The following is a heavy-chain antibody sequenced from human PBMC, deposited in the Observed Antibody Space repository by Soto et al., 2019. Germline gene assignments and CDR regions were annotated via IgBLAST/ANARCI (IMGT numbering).Heavy chain of an antibody. CDR2: ISAYNGNT. J-gene: IGHJ3*02. D-gene: IGHD3-3*01. CDR3: ARARSNLGYYDFWRGLILGDAFDI. V-gene: IGHV1-18*04. CDR1: GYTFTSYG. Sequence: SVKVSCKASGYTFTSYGISWVRQAPGQGLEWMGWISAYNGNTNYAQKLQGRVTMTTDTSTSTAYMELRSLRSDDTAVYYCARARSNLGYYDFWRGLILGDAFDIWGQGRMVTVSS.